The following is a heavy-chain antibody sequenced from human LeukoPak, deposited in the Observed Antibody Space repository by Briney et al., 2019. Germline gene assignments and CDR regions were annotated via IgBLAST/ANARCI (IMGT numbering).Heavy chain of an antibody. CDR1: GFKFDDYA. D-gene: IGHD5-12*01. J-gene: IGHJ6*02. CDR2: ISWNSRNI. V-gene: IGHV3-9*01. Sequence: GGSLRLSSATSGFKFDDYAMHWVRQAPGRGLEWVSGISWNSRNIGYADSVKGRFTISRDHAKNSVYLQMTSLRPEDTAVYYCAKDISIGGYADGYYYGMDVWGQGTTVTVSS. CDR3: AKDISIGGYADGYYYGMDV.